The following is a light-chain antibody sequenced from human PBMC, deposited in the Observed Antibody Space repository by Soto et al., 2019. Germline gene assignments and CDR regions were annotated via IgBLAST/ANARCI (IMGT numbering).Light chain of an antibody. J-gene: IGKJ1*01. Sequence: DIVMTQSTDSLAVSLGERATINCKSSQSVLYSSNNKNYLAWYQQKPGQPPKLLIYWASTRESGVPDRFSGSGSGTDFTLTISSLRAEDVAVYYCQQYYSTPPTLGQGTKVHIK. CDR1: QSVLYSSNNKNY. V-gene: IGKV4-1*01. CDR3: QQYYSTPPT. CDR2: WAS.